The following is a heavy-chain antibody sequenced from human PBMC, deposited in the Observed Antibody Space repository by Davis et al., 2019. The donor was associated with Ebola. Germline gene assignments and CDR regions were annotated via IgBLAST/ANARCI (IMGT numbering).Heavy chain of an antibody. CDR1: GFTFSSHW. V-gene: IGHV3-74*01. Sequence: GESLKIPFAASGFTFSSHWMHWVRQAPGKGLVWVSRINSDGSSTSYADSVKGRFTISRDNAKNTLYLQMNSLRAEDTAVYYCARNPGGANGMDVWGQGTTVTVSS. CDR2: INSDGSST. J-gene: IGHJ6*02. CDR3: ARNPGGANGMDV. D-gene: IGHD1-26*01.